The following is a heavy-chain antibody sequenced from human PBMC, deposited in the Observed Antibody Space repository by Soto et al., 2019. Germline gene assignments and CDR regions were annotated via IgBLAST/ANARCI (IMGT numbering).Heavy chain of an antibody. CDR1: GFTFRSYW. Sequence: PGGSLRLSCAASGFTFRSYWMHWVRQAPGKGLVWVSRISGDGSTTSYADSVKGRFTISRDNAKNTLYLQMHSLRAEDTAMYYCARESNWFDPWGQGTLVTVSS. CDR3: ARESNWFDP. CDR2: ISGDGSTT. V-gene: IGHV3-74*01. J-gene: IGHJ5*02.